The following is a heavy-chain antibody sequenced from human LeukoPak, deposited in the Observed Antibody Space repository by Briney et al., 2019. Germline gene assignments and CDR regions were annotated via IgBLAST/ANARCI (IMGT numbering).Heavy chain of an antibody. V-gene: IGHV3-23*01. CDR2: ISTSVSST. J-gene: IGHJ5*02. CDR3: AKPRGGSSWVNWFDP. Sequence: PGGSLRLSCTASGFTFSSYALSWVRQAPAKGLEWVSTISTSVSSTYYADSVKGRFTISRDNSKNTLYLQMNSLRAEDTAVYYCAKPRGGSSWVNWFDPWGQGTLVTVSS. CDR1: GFTFSSYA. D-gene: IGHD6-13*01.